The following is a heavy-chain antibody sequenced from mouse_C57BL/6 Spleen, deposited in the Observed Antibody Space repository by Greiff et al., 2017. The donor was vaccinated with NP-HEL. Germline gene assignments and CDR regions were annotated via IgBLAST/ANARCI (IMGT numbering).Heavy chain of an antibody. J-gene: IGHJ4*01. CDR1: GYTFTSYT. Sequence: QVQLQQSGAELARPGASVKMSCKASGYTFTSYTMHWVKQRPGQGLEWIGYINPSSGYTKYNQKFKDKATLTADKSSSTAYMQLSSLTSEDSAVYYCASLETAQARAMDYWGQGTSVTVSS. CDR3: ASLETAQARAMDY. V-gene: IGHV1-4*01. CDR2: INPSSGYT. D-gene: IGHD3-2*02.